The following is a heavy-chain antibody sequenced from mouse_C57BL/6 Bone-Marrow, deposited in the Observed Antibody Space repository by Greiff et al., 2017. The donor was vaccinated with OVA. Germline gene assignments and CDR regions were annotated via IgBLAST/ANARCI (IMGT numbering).Heavy chain of an antibody. CDR2: INPSSGYT. D-gene: IGHD1-1*01. Sequence: QVQLQQSGAELARPGASVKMSCKASGYTFTSYTMHWVKQRPGQGLEWIGYINPSSGYTKYNQKFKDKATLTADKSSSTAYMPLSSLTSEDSAVYYCARPYYYGSPWFAYWGQGTLVTVSA. CDR3: ARPYYYGSPWFAY. CDR1: GYTFTSYT. V-gene: IGHV1-4*01. J-gene: IGHJ3*01.